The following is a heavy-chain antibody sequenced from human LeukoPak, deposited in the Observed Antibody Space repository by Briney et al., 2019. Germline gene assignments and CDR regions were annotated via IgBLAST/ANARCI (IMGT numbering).Heavy chain of an antibody. CDR3: AKSYCTYDVCHIAFFDH. CDR1: GFTFSSYA. CDR2: ISGSGGDT. Sequence: PGGSLRLSCAASGFTFSSYAMSWVRQAPGKGLEWVSAISGSGGDTYYADSVKGRFTISRDNSKNTLYLQMNSLRVEDAAVYYCAKSYCTYDVCHIAFFDHWGQGTLVTVS. V-gene: IGHV3-23*01. D-gene: IGHD2-8*01. J-gene: IGHJ4*02.